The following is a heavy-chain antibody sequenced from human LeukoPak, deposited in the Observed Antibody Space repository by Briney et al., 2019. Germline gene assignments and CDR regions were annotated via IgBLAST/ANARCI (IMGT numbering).Heavy chain of an antibody. CDR1: GGSISSGGYY. D-gene: IGHD3-22*01. V-gene: IGHV4-31*03. CDR3: ARDQKGLYYYDSSGYYQNHYYYYGMDV. J-gene: IGHJ6*02. Sequence: SETLSLTCTVSGGSISSGGYYWSWIRQHPGKGLEWIVYIYYSGSTYYNPSLKSRVTISVDTSKNQFSLKLSSVIAADTAVYYCARDQKGLYYYDSSGYYQNHYYYYGMDVWGQGTTVTVSS. CDR2: IYYSGST.